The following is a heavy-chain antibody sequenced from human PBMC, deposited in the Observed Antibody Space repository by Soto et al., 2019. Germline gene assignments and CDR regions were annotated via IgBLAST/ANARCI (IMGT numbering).Heavy chain of an antibody. CDR3: ARGRIQLWLPPFDY. CDR2: IWYDGSNK. V-gene: IGHV3-33*01. J-gene: IGHJ4*02. CDR1: GFTFSSYG. D-gene: IGHD5-18*01. Sequence: GGSLRLSCAASGFTFSSYGMHWVRQAPGKGLEWVAVIWYDGSNKYYADSVKGRFTISRDNSKNTLYLQMNSLRAEDTAVYYCARGRIQLWLPPFDYWGQGTLVTV.